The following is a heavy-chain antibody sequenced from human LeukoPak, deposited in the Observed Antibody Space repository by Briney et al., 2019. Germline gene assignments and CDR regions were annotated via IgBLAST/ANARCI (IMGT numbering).Heavy chain of an antibody. Sequence: SETLSLTCAVYGGSFSGYYWSWIRQPPGKGLEWIGEINHSGSTNYNPSLKSRVTISVDTSKNQFSLKLCSVTAADTAMYYCARRRGYNWNYGGWFDPWGQGTLVTVSS. CDR1: GGSFSGYY. D-gene: IGHD1-7*01. J-gene: IGHJ5*02. CDR3: ARRRGYNWNYGGWFDP. CDR2: INHSGST. V-gene: IGHV4-34*01.